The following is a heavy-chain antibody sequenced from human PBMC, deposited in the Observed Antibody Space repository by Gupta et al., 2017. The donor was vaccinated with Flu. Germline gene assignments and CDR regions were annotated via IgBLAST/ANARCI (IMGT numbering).Heavy chain of an antibody. Sequence: ELQLMGSGGGLGKAGGTLRRSCAASGFTLSSYWMSWVRQAPGKGLEWVAVIKLDGSNKYYVDSVKGRFTISRDIAKNSLYLQMNSLRAEDTAVYYCAKDRGGMVRGDNGYWGQGTLVTVSS. V-gene: IGHV3-7*01. CDR1: GFTLSSYW. J-gene: IGHJ4*02. CDR3: AKDRGGMVRGDNGY. D-gene: IGHD3-10*01. CDR2: IKLDGSNK.